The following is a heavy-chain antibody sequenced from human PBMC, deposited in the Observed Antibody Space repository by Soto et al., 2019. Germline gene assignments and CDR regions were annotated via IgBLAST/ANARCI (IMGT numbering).Heavy chain of an antibody. CDR3: ARPVQYCSSTSCYVSYFDY. CDR1: GYSFTSYW. CDR2: IYPGDSDT. V-gene: IGHV5-51*01. Sequence: GESLKISCKGSGYSFTSYWIGWVRQMPGKGLEWMGIIYPGDSDTRYSPSFQGQVTISADKSISTAYLQWSSLKASDTAMYYCARPVQYCSSTSCYVSYFDYWGQGTLVTVSS. D-gene: IGHD2-2*01. J-gene: IGHJ4*02.